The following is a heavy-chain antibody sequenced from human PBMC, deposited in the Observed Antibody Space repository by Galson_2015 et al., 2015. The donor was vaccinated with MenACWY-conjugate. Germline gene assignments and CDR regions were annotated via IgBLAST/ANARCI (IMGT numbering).Heavy chain of an antibody. J-gene: IGHJ4*02. Sequence: SLRLSCAGSGSTFRDYALSWVRQAPGKGLEWVGRIRNKLYSYTTEYAASLKGRLTISRDDSKNSSHLQLNALKTEDTAVYFCARGGRRDNSGYTYAFAYWGQGTLVTVSS. CDR3: ARGGRRDNSGYTYAFAY. CDR1: GSTFRDYA. D-gene: IGHD5-18*01. V-gene: IGHV3-72*01. CDR2: IRNKLYSYTT.